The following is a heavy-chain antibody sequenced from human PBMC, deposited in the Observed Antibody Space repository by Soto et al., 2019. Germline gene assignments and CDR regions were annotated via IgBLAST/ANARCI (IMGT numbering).Heavy chain of an antibody. CDR1: GDTFSTYA. CDR2: FIPMFGIA. Sequence: QVHLVQSGAEVKKPGSSVKVSCKASGDTFSTYAIGWVRQAPGQGLEWMGGFIPMFGIANYAQRFQDRVTITADEATSTVYMDLSSLRSDDTAMYYCVRDRNKGGLSQFDYWGQGTLVTVSS. V-gene: IGHV1-69*01. J-gene: IGHJ4*02. CDR3: VRDRNKGGLSQFDY. D-gene: IGHD5-12*01.